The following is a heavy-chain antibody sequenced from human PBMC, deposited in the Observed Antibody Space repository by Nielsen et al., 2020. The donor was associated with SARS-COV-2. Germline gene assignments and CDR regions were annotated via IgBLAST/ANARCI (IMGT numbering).Heavy chain of an antibody. CDR3: AKLPAFKMGSSDGFDI. Sequence: GGSLRLSCAASGFTFWTYAMSWARQAPGKGLEWVAFIRYDGSNKYYADSVKGRFTISRDNSKNTLYLQMNSLRAEDTAVYYCAKLPAFKMGSSDGFDIWGQGTMVTVSS. D-gene: IGHD5-24*01. J-gene: IGHJ3*02. V-gene: IGHV3-30*02. CDR2: IRYDGSNK. CDR1: GFTFWTYA.